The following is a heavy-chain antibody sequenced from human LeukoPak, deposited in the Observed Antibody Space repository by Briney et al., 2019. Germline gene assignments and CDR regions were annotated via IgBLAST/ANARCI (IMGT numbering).Heavy chain of an antibody. Sequence: SETLSLTCTVSGGSISSSSYYWGWIRQPPGKGLEWIGSIYYSGSTYYNPSLKSRVTISVDTSKNQFSLKLSSVTAADTAVYYCARQRVDFWSGYYSPPVYNWFDPWGQGTLVTVSS. V-gene: IGHV4-39*01. D-gene: IGHD3-3*01. CDR2: IYYSGST. CDR3: ARQRVDFWSGYYSPPVYNWFDP. J-gene: IGHJ5*02. CDR1: GGSISSSSYY.